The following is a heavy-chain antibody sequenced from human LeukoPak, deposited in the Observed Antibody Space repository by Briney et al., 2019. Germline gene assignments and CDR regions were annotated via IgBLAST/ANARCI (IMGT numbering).Heavy chain of an antibody. CDR2: MNSDGSTT. V-gene: IGHV3-74*01. Sequence: GGSLRLSCAASGFAFSSYWMHWVRQAPGKGLVWVSRMNSDGSTTTYADSVKGRFTISRDNSKNTLYLQMNSLRAEDTAVYYCAKVAGSFNDAFDIWGQGTMVTVSS. CDR3: AKVAGSFNDAFDI. D-gene: IGHD6-19*01. J-gene: IGHJ3*02. CDR1: GFAFSSYW.